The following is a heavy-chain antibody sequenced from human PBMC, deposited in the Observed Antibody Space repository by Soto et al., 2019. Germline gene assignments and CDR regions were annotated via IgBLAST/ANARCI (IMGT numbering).Heavy chain of an antibody. CDR2: IWYDGSNK. V-gene: IGHV3-33*01. D-gene: IGHD3-10*01. J-gene: IGHJ4*02. Sequence: QVQLVESGGGVVQPGRSLRLSCAASGFTFSSYGMHWVRQAPGKGLEWVAVIWYDGSNKYYADSVKGRFTISRDNSKNTLYLQMNSLRAEDTAVYYCARDRVRSHFDYWGQGTLVTVS. CDR1: GFTFSSYG. CDR3: ARDRVRSHFDY.